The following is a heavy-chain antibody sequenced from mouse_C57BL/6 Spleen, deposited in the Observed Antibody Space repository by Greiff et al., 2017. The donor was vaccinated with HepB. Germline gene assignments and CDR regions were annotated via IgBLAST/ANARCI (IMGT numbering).Heavy chain of an antibody. J-gene: IGHJ4*01. Sequence: QVQLQQPGAELVMPGASVKLSCKASGYTFTSYWMHWVKQRPGQGLEWIGEIDPSDSYTNYNQKFKGKSTLTVDKSSSTADMQLSSLTSEDSAVYYCARTGDGYSLYYAMDYWGQGTSVTGSS. D-gene: IGHD2-3*01. CDR1: GYTFTSYW. V-gene: IGHV1-69*01. CDR2: IDPSDSYT. CDR3: ARTGDGYSLYYAMDY.